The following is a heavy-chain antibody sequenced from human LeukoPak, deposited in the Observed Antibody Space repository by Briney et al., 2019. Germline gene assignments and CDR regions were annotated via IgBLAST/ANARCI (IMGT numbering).Heavy chain of an antibody. V-gene: IGHV3-53*04. J-gene: IGHJ3*02. CDR2: IYSSSIT. Sequence: GGSLRLSCAASGFXVSSDYISWVRQAPGKGQEWLSVIYSSSITSYADSVKGRFTISRHNSKNTLYLQMNSLRADDTAVYYCARGRGAANDAFDIWGQGTMVTVSS. CDR3: ARGRGAANDAFDI. CDR1: GFXVSSDY. D-gene: IGHD3-10*01.